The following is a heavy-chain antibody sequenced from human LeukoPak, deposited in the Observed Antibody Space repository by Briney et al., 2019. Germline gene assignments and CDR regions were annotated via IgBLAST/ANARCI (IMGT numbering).Heavy chain of an antibody. CDR2: IYTSGST. CDR1: GGSISSYY. V-gene: IGHV4-4*09. Sequence: SETLSLTCTVSGGSISSYYWSWIRQPPGKGLEWIGYIYTSGSTNYNPSLKSRVTISVDTSKNQFSLKLSSVTAADTAVYYCARRPGYCTNGVCIGWAFDIRGQGTMVTVSS. J-gene: IGHJ3*02. CDR3: ARRPGYCTNGVCIGWAFDI. D-gene: IGHD2-8*01.